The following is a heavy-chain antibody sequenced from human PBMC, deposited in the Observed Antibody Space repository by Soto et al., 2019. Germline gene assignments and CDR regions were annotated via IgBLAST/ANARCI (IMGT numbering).Heavy chain of an antibody. CDR3: SRDKITGLFDY. CDR2: IYSSGNT. Sequence: PSETLSLTCTVSGDSTDSGAYYWSWIRQHPGKGLEWIGYIYSSGNTFYNPSLRSRVTISVDTSKNQFSLKLSSVTAADTAVYYCSRDKITGLFDYWGQGTLVTVSS. CDR1: GDSTDSGAYY. V-gene: IGHV4-31*03. D-gene: IGHD2-8*02. J-gene: IGHJ4*02.